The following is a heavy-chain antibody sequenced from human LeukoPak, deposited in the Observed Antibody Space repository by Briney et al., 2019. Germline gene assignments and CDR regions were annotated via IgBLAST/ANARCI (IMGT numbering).Heavy chain of an antibody. CDR1: GGSISSYY. V-gene: IGHV4-59*01. Sequence: KPSETLSLTCTVSGGSISSYYWSWIRQPPGEGLEWIGYIYYSGSTNYNPSLKSRVTISVDTSKNQFSLKLSSVTAADTAVYYCARDTLTMVRGVMRYYYGMDVWGQGTTVTVSS. J-gene: IGHJ6*02. CDR2: IYYSGST. D-gene: IGHD3-10*01. CDR3: ARDTLTMVRGVMRYYYGMDV.